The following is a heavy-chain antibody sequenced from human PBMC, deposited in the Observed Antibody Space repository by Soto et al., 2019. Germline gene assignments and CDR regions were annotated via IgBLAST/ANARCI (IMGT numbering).Heavy chain of an antibody. CDR1: GGTFSSYA. V-gene: IGHV1-69*13. Sequence: ASVKVSCKASGGTFSSYAISCVRQAPGQGLEWMGGIIPIFGTANYAQKFQGRVTITADESTSTAYMELSSLRSEDTAVYYCARGDCSGGSCYYFDYWGQGTLVTVSS. CDR3: ARGDCSGGSCYYFDY. CDR2: IIPIFGTA. J-gene: IGHJ4*02. D-gene: IGHD2-15*01.